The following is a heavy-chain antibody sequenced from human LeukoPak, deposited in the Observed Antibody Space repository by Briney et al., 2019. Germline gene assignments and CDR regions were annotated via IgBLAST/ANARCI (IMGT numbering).Heavy chain of an antibody. Sequence: PGGSLRLSCAASGFTVSAYAMAWVRQAPGKGLEWVSTIYDDNTNYADSVKGRFTISRDNSKNTLYLQMNSLRAEDTAVYYCARDPAFDIWGQGTMVTVSS. V-gene: IGHV3-23*01. CDR1: GFTVSAYA. CDR3: ARDPAFDI. CDR2: IYDDNT. J-gene: IGHJ3*02.